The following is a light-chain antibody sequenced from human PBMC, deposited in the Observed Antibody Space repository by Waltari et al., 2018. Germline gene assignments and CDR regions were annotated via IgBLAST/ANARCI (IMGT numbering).Light chain of an antibody. CDR3: QQYYSPPYT. Sequence: DIVLSNYPPSPPVALCSCADINYKSSQRVFYSSSPTHYLTWYQQKPGQPPKLLIYWASTRESGVPDRFSGSGSGTDFTLTISSLQAEDVAVYYCQQYYSPPYTFGQGTKLEIK. CDR1: QRVFYSSSPTHY. CDR2: WAS. J-gene: IGKJ2*01. V-gene: IGKV4-1*01.